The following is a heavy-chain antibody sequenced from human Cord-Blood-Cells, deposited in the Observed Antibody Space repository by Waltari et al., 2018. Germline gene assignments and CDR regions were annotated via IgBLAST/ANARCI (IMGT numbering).Heavy chain of an antibody. D-gene: IGHD1-26*01. CDR1: GFTFSSYG. CDR2: IWDDGSNK. CDR3: ARKVGHFDY. Sequence: QVQLVESGGGVVQPGRSLRLSCAASGFTFSSYGMHWVRQAPGKGLGWVGVIWDDGSNKYYADSVKGRFTISRDNSKNTLYLQMNSLRAEDTAVYYCARKVGHFDYWGQGTLVTVSS. J-gene: IGHJ4*02. V-gene: IGHV3-33*01.